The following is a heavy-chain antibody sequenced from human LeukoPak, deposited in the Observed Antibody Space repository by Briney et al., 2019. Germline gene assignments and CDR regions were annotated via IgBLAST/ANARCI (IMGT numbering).Heavy chain of an antibody. CDR2: IYYSGST. Sequence: PSETLSLTCTVSGGSVSSGSYHWSWIRQPPGKGLEWIGYIYYSGSTNYNPSLKSRVTISVDTSKNQFSLKLSSVTAADTAVYYCARAGYSYGQYYFDYWGQGTLVTVSS. CDR3: ARAGYSYGQYYFDY. D-gene: IGHD5-18*01. J-gene: IGHJ4*02. V-gene: IGHV4-61*01. CDR1: GGSVSSGSYH.